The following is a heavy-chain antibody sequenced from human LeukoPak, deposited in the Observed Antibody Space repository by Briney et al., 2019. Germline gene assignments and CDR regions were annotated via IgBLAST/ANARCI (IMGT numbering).Heavy chain of an antibody. D-gene: IGHD2-21*02. Sequence: GGSLRLSCAASGFTFSRFGMHWVRQAPGKGLEWVTFINYDGSKEYYADSVKGRFTISRDSSKNTLYLQMNSLRAEDTAVYYCANPEECGGDCYSGQEYFQHWGQGTLVTVSS. CDR3: ANPEECGGDCYSGQEYFQH. CDR1: GFTFSRFG. CDR2: INYDGSKE. J-gene: IGHJ1*01. V-gene: IGHV3-30*02.